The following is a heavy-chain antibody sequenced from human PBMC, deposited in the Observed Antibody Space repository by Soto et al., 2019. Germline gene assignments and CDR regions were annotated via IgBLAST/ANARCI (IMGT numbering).Heavy chain of an antibody. J-gene: IGHJ4*02. Sequence: PGGSLRLSCAASGFTFSSYAMNWVRQAPGKGLEWVSIISGSSGSTYYADSVKGRFIISRDDSKNSLYLQMNSLKAEDTAVYYCARASYYDSGGYLDYWGQGTLVTVSS. CDR2: ISGSSGST. V-gene: IGHV3-23*01. CDR1: GFTFSSYA. CDR3: ARASYYDSGGYLDY. D-gene: IGHD3-22*01.